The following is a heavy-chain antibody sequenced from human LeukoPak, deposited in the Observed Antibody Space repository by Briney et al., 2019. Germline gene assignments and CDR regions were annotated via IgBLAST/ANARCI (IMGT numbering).Heavy chain of an antibody. Sequence: GGSLRLSCAASGFTFSTYIMNWVRQTPGKGLEWVSSISSSSSYIYYADSVKGRFTISRDNAKKSLYLQMNSLRAEDTAVYFCARATWDPNYYYYMDVWGKGTTVTISS. CDR3: ARATWDPNYYYYMDV. V-gene: IGHV3-21*01. D-gene: IGHD1-26*01. CDR2: ISSSSSYI. CDR1: GFTFSTYI. J-gene: IGHJ6*03.